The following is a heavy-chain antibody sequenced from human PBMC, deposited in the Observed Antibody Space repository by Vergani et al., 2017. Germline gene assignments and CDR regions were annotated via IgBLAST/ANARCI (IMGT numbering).Heavy chain of an antibody. V-gene: IGHV3-74*01. CDR3: ARDGWELLDYFYYMDV. CDR1: GFTFSNYW. Sequence: VQLVESGGGLVQPGGSLRLSCTASGFTFSNYWMQWVRQAPGKGLMWVSRINSDGDSTSYADSVKGRFTISIDNAKNTLYLQMDSLRAEDTAVYYCARDGWELLDYFYYMDVWGKGTTVTVSS. D-gene: IGHD1-26*01. CDR2: INSDGDST. J-gene: IGHJ6*03.